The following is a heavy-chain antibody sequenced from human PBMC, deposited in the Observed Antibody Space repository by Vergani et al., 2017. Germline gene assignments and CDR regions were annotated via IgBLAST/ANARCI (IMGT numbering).Heavy chain of an antibody. CDR2: IYYSGST. J-gene: IGHJ6*02. Sequence: HVQLQESGPGLVKPSETLSLTCTVSGGSISSYYWSWIRQPPGKGLEWIGYIYYSGSTNYNPSLKSRVTISVDTSKNQFSLKLSSVTAADTAVYYCARWAGWSYGMDVWGQGTTVTVSS. D-gene: IGHD3-3*01. CDR3: ARWAGWSYGMDV. CDR1: GGSISSYY. V-gene: IGHV4-59*01.